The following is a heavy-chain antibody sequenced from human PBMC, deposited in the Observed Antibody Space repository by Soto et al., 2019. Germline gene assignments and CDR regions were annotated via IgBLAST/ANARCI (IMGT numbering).Heavy chain of an antibody. CDR3: ATLSIDFWSGPNNWFDP. Sequence: GASEKVSCKVSGYTLTELSMHWVRQAPAKRLEWMGGFDAEDGETIYAQKFQVRVTMTEDTSTDTAYMDLSRLRSENTAVYYCATLSIDFWSGPNNWFDPWGQGTLVTVSS. CDR1: GYTLTELS. V-gene: IGHV1-24*01. J-gene: IGHJ5*02. D-gene: IGHD3-3*01. CDR2: FDAEDGET.